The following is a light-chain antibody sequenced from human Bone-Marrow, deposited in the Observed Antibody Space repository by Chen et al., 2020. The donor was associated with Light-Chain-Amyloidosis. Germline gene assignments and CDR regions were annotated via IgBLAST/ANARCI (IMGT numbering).Light chain of an antibody. CDR2: DAS. J-gene: IGKJ1*01. Sequence: EIVLTQSPATLSLSPGERATLSCRASQSINNFLAWYQQKPGQAPRLLIYDASDRATDIPARFSGSGSGTDFTLTISSLEPEDFATYYCQQYNSYPWTFGQGTKVEIK. CDR3: QQYNSYPWT. CDR1: QSINNF. V-gene: IGKV3-11*01.